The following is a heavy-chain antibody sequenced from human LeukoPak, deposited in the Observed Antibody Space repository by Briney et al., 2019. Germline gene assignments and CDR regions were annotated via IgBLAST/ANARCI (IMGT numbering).Heavy chain of an antibody. CDR1: GFTFSSYA. CDR2: ISGSGGST. Sequence: GGSLRLSCAASGFTFSSYAMSWVRQAPGKGLEWVSAISGSGGSTYYADSVKGRFTISRDNSKNTLCLQMNSLRAEDTAVYYCAKGGHDFWSGYPWDYFDYWGQGTLVTVSS. J-gene: IGHJ4*02. D-gene: IGHD3-3*01. CDR3: AKGGHDFWSGYPWDYFDY. V-gene: IGHV3-23*01.